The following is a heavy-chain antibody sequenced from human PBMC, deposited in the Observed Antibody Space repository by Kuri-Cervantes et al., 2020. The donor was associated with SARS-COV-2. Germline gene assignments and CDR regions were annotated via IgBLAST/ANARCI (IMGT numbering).Heavy chain of an antibody. V-gene: IGHV3-33*08. J-gene: IGHJ6*02. CDR1: GFTFSSYA. CDR3: ARGLYSNPYYYYGMDV. D-gene: IGHD4-11*01. Sequence: GESLKISCAASGFTFSSYAMHWVRQALGKGLEWVAVIWYDGSNKYYADSVKGRFTISRDNSKNTLYLQMNSLRAEDTAVYYCARGLYSNPYYYYGMDVWGQGTTVTVSS. CDR2: IWYDGSNK.